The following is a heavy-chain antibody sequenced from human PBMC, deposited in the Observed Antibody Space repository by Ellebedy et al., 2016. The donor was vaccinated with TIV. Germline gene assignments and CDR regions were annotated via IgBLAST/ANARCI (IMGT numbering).Heavy chain of an antibody. Sequence: AASVKVSCKASGYSFASHGISWVRQAPGQGPEWMGAISVNTGKTDYAQKLQGRVTMTTDTSTNTAYMELRSLISDDTGIYYCATSTTFVAGGRADYWGQGTLVTVSS. J-gene: IGHJ4*02. CDR1: GYSFASHG. V-gene: IGHV1-18*01. CDR3: ATSTTFVAGGRADY. CDR2: ISVNTGKT. D-gene: IGHD2/OR15-2a*01.